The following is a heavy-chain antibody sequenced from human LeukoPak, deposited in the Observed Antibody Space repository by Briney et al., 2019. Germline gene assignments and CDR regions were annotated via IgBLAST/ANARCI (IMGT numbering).Heavy chain of an antibody. Sequence: SGPTLVKPTQTLTLTCTFSGFSVRTSGVGVGWIRQPPVKALEWLALIYWDDDKRYSPSLKSRLTITKDTSKNQVVLSMTNMHPVDTATYYCVHRWVGSSWYWVYFDYWGPGTLVTVSS. J-gene: IGHJ4*02. D-gene: IGHD6-13*01. CDR2: IYWDDDK. CDR3: VHRWVGSSWYWVYFDY. CDR1: GFSVRTSGVG. V-gene: IGHV2-5*02.